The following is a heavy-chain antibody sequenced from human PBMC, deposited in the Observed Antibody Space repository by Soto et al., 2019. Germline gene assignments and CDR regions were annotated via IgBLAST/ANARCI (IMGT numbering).Heavy chain of an antibody. CDR3: ARDRVYYDFWSGYLWFDY. V-gene: IGHV3-7*05. CDR2: IKQDGSEK. D-gene: IGHD3-3*01. Sequence: EVQLVESGGGLVQPGGSLRLSCAASGFTFSSYWMSWVHQAPGKGLEWVANIKQDGSEKYYVDSVKGRFTISRDNAKNSLYLQMNSLRAEDTAVYYCARDRVYYDFWSGYLWFDYWGQGTLVTVSS. CDR1: GFTFSSYW. J-gene: IGHJ4*02.